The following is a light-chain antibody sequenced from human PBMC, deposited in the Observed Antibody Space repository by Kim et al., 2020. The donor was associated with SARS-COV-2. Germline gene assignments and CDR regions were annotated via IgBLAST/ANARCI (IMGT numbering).Light chain of an antibody. V-gene: IGLV2-14*03. CDR2: VVS. CDR3: SSYTTSSTLV. Sequence: LTQPASVSGSPGQSITISCTGTSSDVGAYNYVNWYQQHPGKAPRLIIYVVSDRPSGVSSRFSGSKSGNTASLTISGLQTEDEADYYCSSYTTSSTLVFGGGTQLTVL. J-gene: IGLJ2*01. CDR1: SSDVGAYNY.